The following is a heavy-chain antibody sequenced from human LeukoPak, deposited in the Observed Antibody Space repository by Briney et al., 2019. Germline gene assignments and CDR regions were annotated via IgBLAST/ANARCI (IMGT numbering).Heavy chain of an antibody. CDR3: ARDRGSSGWFDY. CDR2: IYTSGST. J-gene: IGHJ4*02. Sequence: SQTLSLTCTVSGGSISSGSYYWSWIRQPAGKGLEWIGRIYTSGSTNYNPSLKSRVTISVDTSKNQFSLKRTSVTAADTAAYYCARDRGSSGWFDYWGQGTLVTVSS. D-gene: IGHD3-10*01. V-gene: IGHV4-61*02. CDR1: GGSISSGSYY.